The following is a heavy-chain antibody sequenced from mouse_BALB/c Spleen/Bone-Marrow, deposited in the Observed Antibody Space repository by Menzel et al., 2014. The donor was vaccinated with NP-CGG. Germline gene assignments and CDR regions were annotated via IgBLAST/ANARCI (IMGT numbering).Heavy chain of an antibody. CDR3: ARGLLQYYYAMDY. V-gene: IGHV14-3*02. D-gene: IGHD2-3*01. CDR1: GFNIKDTY. CDR2: IDPANGNT. Sequence: VHVKQSGAELVKPGASVKLSCTASGFNIKDTYMYWVKQRPEQGLEWIGRIDPANGNTKYDPKFQGKATITADTSSNTAYLQLSSLTSEDTAVYYCARGLLQYYYAMDYWGQGTSVTASS. J-gene: IGHJ4*01.